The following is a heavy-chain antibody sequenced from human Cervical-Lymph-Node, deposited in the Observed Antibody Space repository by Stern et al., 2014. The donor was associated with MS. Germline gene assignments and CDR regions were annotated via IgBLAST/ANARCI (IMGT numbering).Heavy chain of an antibody. J-gene: IGHJ4*02. D-gene: IGHD3-3*01. CDR2: TSTTSTYI. CDR1: GFTFSTYS. V-gene: IGHV3-21*01. Sequence: EVQLVESGGGLVKPGGSLRLSCAASGFTFSTYSMNWVRPAPGKGLAWVSSTSTTSTYIYYADSVRVRFTISRDNAENSLYLQLNNLRDEDTAVYYCSRGWSGFDDWGQGTLVTVSS. CDR3: SRGWSGFDD.